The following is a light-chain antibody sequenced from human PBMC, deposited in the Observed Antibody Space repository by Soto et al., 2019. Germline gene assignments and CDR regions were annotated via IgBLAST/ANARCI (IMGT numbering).Light chain of an antibody. CDR3: HQYGSSPFT. Sequence: EIVLTQSPGTLSSSPGEITTLSCRASQSVSSSYLAWYQQKPGQAHRLLIYVASSSATGIPDRFSGSGSGTDFTLTISRLDPEDFAVYYCHQYGSSPFTFGGGTKVVIK. CDR2: VAS. V-gene: IGKV3-20*01. CDR1: QSVSSSY. J-gene: IGKJ4*01.